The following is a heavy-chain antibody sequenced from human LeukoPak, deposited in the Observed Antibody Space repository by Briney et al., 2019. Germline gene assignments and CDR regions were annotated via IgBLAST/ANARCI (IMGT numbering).Heavy chain of an antibody. D-gene: IGHD3-22*01. CDR2: INPNSGDT. J-gene: IGHJ4*02. CDR3: ARDYYDSSGYYDY. CDR1: GYTFSGYY. V-gene: IGHV1-2*02. Sequence: ASVKVSCKASGYTFSGYYMHWVRQAPGQGLEWMGWINPNSGDTNYAQKFQGRVTMTRDTSISTAYMELSRLRSDDTAVYYCARDYYDSSGYYDYWGQGTLVTVSS.